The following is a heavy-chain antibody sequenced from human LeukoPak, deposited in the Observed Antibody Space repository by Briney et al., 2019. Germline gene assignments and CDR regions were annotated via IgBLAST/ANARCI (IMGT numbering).Heavy chain of an antibody. J-gene: IGHJ6*02. Sequence: PGGSLRLSCAASGFTFSDYGMHWVRQAPGKGLEWVAVIWYDGNSKYYADSVKGRFTISRDNSKNTLYLQMNSLRAEDTAVYYCAKDTAGDGMDVWGQGTTVTVSS. CDR1: GFTFSDYG. D-gene: IGHD4-17*01. CDR2: IWYDGNSK. CDR3: AKDTAGDGMDV. V-gene: IGHV3-30*02.